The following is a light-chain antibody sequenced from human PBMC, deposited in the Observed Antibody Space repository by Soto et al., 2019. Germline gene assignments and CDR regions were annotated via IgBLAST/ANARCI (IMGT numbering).Light chain of an antibody. CDR3: CSYARSSTYV. J-gene: IGLJ1*01. V-gene: IGLV2-23*01. CDR2: ETT. Sequence: QSALTQPASVSGSPGQSITISCTGTSTDVGYYDLVSWYQQHPGKAPKLMIYETTKRPSGVSNRFSASKSGNTASLTISGLRAEDEADYYCCSYARSSTYVFGTGTKVTVL. CDR1: STDVGYYDL.